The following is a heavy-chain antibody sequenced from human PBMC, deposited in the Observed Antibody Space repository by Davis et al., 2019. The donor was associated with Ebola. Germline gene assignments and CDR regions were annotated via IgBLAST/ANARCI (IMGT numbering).Heavy chain of an antibody. Sequence: GESLKIPCAASGFTFSSYGMHWVRQAPGKGLEWVAVISYDGSNKYYADSVKGRFTISRDNSKNTLYLQMNSLRAEDTAVYYCASPLRTVTPSGFAFDIWGQGTMVTVSS. V-gene: IGHV3-30*03. D-gene: IGHD4-17*01. CDR3: ASPLRTVTPSGFAFDI. J-gene: IGHJ3*02. CDR2: ISYDGSNK. CDR1: GFTFSSYG.